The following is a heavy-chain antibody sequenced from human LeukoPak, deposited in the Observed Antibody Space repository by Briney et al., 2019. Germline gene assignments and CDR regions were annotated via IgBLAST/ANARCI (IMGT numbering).Heavy chain of an antibody. V-gene: IGHV4-39*01. CDR2: IYYSGST. D-gene: IGHD2/OR15-2a*01. CDR3: ARHPNRAAGSIDP. J-gene: IGHJ5*02. CDR1: GDSISSNSYY. Sequence: SETLSLTCTVFGDSISSNSYYWAWIRQPPGKGLEWIGTIYYSGSTYYNPSLKSRVTISIDTSKNQFSLKVNSVTATDTAVYYCARHPNRAAGSIDPWGQGTLVTVSA.